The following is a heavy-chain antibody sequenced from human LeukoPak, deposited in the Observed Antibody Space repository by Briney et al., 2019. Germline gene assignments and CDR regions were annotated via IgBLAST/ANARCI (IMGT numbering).Heavy chain of an antibody. CDR1: GGSVSSGSYY. D-gene: IGHD1/OR15-1a*01. Sequence: SETLSLTCTVSGGSVSSGSYYWSWIRQPPGKGLEWIGYIYYSGSTNYNPSLKSRVTISVDTSKNQFSLKLSSVTAADTAVYYCAKESGPIGAPLYDYWGRGVLVTASS. V-gene: IGHV4-61*01. CDR3: AKESGPIGAPLYDY. CDR2: IYYSGST. J-gene: IGHJ4*02.